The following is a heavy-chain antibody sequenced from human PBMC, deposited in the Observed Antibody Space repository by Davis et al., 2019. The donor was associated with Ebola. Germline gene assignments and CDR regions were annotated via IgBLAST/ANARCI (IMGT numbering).Heavy chain of an antibody. CDR3: ARGGITMIVVVQDYYYGMDV. V-gene: IGHV1-69*02. J-gene: IGHJ6*04. CDR2: IIPILGIA. CDR1: GGTFSSYT. D-gene: IGHD3-22*01. Sequence: SVKVSCKASGGTFSSYTISWVRQAPGQGLEWMGRIIPILGIANYAQKFQGRVTITADKSTSTAYMELSRLRSDDTAVYYCARGGITMIVVVQDYYYGMDVWGKGTTVTVSS.